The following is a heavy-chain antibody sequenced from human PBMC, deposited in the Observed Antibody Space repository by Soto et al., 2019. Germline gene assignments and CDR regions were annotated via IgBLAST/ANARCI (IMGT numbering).Heavy chain of an antibody. CDR1: GFTFSGYA. Sequence: EVQLLDSGGGLVQPGGSLRLSCAASGFTFSGYALTWVRQAPGKGLEWVSAISGGGAATFYADSVKGRFTISRDNSKNTLYLQMNTLRAEDTAVYYCARKVSGSTGRPDLWYFDLWGRGTIVTVSS. CDR3: ARKVSGSTGRPDLWYFDL. V-gene: IGHV3-23*01. J-gene: IGHJ2*01. D-gene: IGHD3-10*01. CDR2: ISGGGAAT.